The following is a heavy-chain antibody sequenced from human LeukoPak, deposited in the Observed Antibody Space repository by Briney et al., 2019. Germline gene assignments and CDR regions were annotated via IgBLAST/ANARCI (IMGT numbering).Heavy chain of an antibody. CDR2: IYHSGST. V-gene: IGHV4-30-2*01. Sequence: ASETLSLTCAVYGGSFSGYYWSWIRQPPGKGLEWIGYIYHSGSTYYNPSLKSRVTISVDRSKNQFSLKLSSVTAADTAVYYCARAPVEMATIYFDYWGQGTLVTVSS. CDR3: ARAPVEMATIYFDY. J-gene: IGHJ4*02. D-gene: IGHD5-12*01. CDR1: GGSFSGYY.